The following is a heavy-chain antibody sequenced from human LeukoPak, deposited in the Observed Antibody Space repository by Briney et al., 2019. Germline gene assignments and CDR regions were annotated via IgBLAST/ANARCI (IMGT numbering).Heavy chain of an antibody. Sequence: GGSLRLSCAASGFTFSSYWMSWVRQAPGKGLEWVANIKQDGSEKYYVDSVKGRFTISRDNAKNSLFLQMNSLRAEDTALYYCAKDPYASREHYYYYGMDVWGQGTTVTVSS. CDR1: GFTFSSYW. D-gene: IGHD1-26*01. CDR2: IKQDGSEK. CDR3: AKDPYASREHYYYYGMDV. V-gene: IGHV3-7*03. J-gene: IGHJ6*02.